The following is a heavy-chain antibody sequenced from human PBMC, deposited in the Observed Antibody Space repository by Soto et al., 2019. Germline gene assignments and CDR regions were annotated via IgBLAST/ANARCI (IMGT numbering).Heavy chain of an antibody. J-gene: IGHJ4*02. Sequence: SGTLSLTCAVYGGSFSGYYWSWIRQPPGKGLEWIGEINHSGSTNYNPSLKSRVTISVDTSKNQFSLKLSSVTAADTAVYYCARVLPTYYDFWSGYPNQYYFDYWGQGTLVTVSS. CDR3: ARVLPTYYDFWSGYPNQYYFDY. D-gene: IGHD3-3*01. CDR2: INHSGST. V-gene: IGHV4-34*01. CDR1: GGSFSGYY.